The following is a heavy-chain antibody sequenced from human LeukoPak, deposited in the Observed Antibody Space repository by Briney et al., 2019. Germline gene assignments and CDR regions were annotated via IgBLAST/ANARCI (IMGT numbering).Heavy chain of an antibody. Sequence: GASVKVSCKASGYRFTSYAISWVRQAPGQGLEWMGWISAYNGNTNYAQKFQGRVTMTTDTSTTTAYMELRSLRSDDTAVYYCARGLERYSGSYYPEYWGQGTLVTVSS. CDR3: ARGLERYSGSYYPEY. CDR1: GYRFTSYA. J-gene: IGHJ4*02. CDR2: ISAYNGNT. D-gene: IGHD1-26*01. V-gene: IGHV1-18*01.